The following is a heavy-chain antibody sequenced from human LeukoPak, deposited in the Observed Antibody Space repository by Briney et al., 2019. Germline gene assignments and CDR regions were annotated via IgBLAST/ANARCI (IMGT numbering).Heavy chain of an antibody. CDR3: AKDDDDGDHVVVDH. CDR1: GFTVSNTY. Sequence: GGSLRLSCVASGFTVSNTYMSWVRQAPGKGLEWVSLISGSGGSTYYADSVKGRFTVSRDNSKNTEYLQMNSLRAEDTAIYYCAKDDDDGDHVVVDHWGQGTLVTVSS. D-gene: IGHD4-17*01. V-gene: IGHV3-23*01. J-gene: IGHJ4*02. CDR2: ISGSGGST.